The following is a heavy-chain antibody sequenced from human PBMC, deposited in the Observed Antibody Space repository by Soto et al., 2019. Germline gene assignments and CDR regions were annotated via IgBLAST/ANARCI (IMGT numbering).Heavy chain of an antibody. V-gene: IGHV3-23*01. CDR1: GFTFSSYA. CDR2: ISGSGGST. D-gene: IGHD6-19*01. CDR3: AKAVEQWLVPLLFDY. Sequence: GALLVSSTGSGFTFSSYAMSGVHQAPGKGLEWVSAISGSGGSTYYADSVKGRFTISRDNSKNTLYLQMNSLRAEDTAVYYCAKAVEQWLVPLLFDYWGQGTLVTVSS. J-gene: IGHJ4*02.